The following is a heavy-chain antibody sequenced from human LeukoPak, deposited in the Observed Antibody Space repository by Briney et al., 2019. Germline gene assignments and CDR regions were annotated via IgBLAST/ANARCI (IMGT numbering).Heavy chain of an antibody. CDR1: GGTFSSYA. D-gene: IGHD5-18*01. CDR2: ISAYNGNT. Sequence: ASVKVSCKASGGTFSSYAISWVRQAPGQGLEWMGWISAYNGNTNYAQKLQGRVTMTTDTSTSTAYMELRSLRSDDTAVYYCAREEEDTAMCYWGQGTLVTVSS. J-gene: IGHJ4*02. V-gene: IGHV1-18*01. CDR3: AREEEDTAMCY.